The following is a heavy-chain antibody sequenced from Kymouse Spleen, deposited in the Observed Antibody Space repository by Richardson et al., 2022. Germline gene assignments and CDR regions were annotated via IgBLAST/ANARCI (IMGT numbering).Heavy chain of an antibody. CDR3: TTDIAAAGTAFDI. CDR2: IKSKTDGGTT. CDR1: GFTFSNAW. J-gene: IGHJ3*02. Sequence: EVQLVESGGGLVKPGGSLRLSCAASGFTFSNAWMSWVRQAPGKGLEWVGRIKSKTDGGTTDYAAPVKGRFTISRDDSKNTLYLQMNSLKTEDTAVYYCTTDIAAAGTAFDIWGQGTMVTVSS. D-gene: IGHD6-13*01. V-gene: IGHV3-15*01.